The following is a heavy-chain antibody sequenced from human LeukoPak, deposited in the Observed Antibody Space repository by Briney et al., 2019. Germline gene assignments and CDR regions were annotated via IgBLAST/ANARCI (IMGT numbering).Heavy chain of an antibody. CDR3: ARARGPRGFDR. CDR2: INQSGIT. J-gene: IGHJ5*02. Sequence: PSETLSLTCAVYGGSFSAYYWSWIRQPPGKGLEWLGEINQSGITNYNPSLRSRVTISADTSKNQFPLKLSSVTAADTAVYYCARARGPRGFDRWGQGTLVTVSS. D-gene: IGHD3-10*01. CDR1: GGSFSAYY. V-gene: IGHV4-34*01.